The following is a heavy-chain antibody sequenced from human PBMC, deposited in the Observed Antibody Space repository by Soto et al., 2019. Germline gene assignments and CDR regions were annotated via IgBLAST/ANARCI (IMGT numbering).Heavy chain of an antibody. V-gene: IGHV3-30-3*01. J-gene: IGHJ6*02. CDR2: ISYDGSNK. CDR1: GFTFSSYA. CDR3: AKVYSRSLVSTYYYYSMDV. Sequence: GGSLRLSCAASGFTFSSYAMHWVRQAPGKGLEWVAVISYDGSNKYYADSVKGRFTISRDNSKNTLYLQMNSLRAEDTAVYYCAKVYSRSLVSTYYYYSMDVWGQGTTVTVSS. D-gene: IGHD6-13*01.